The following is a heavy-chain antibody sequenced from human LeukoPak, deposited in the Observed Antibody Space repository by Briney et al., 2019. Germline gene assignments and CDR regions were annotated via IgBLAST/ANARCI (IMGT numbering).Heavy chain of an antibody. CDR2: IYPNDGST. Sequence: GASLTVSCKASVYTFTSNYIHWVRQAPGQGLEWMGMIYPNDGSTSYAQKFQGRVTVTRDTSTSTVHMELSGLRSEDTAVYYCARDQEGFDYWGQGTLVTVSS. CDR1: VYTFTSNY. J-gene: IGHJ4*02. V-gene: IGHV1-46*01. CDR3: ARDQEGFDY.